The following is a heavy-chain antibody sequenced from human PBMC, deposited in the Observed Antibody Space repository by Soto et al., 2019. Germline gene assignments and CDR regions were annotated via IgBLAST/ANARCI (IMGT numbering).Heavy chain of an antibody. Sequence: QVQLQESGPGLVKPSGTLSLTCAVSGDSISNSRWWTWVRQPPGKGLEWIGDIFHSGDTNYNPSLKSRVSISVDKSEDLFSLKVSAVDAADTAVYVCAYSTGWYGRDVWGHGTVVTVSS. D-gene: IGHD6-19*01. CDR1: GDSISNSRW. J-gene: IGHJ3*01. CDR2: IFHSGDT. V-gene: IGHV4-4*02. CDR3: AYSTGWYGRDV.